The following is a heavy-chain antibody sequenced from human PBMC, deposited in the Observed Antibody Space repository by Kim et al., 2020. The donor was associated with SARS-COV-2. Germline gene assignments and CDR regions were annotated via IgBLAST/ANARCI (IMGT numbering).Heavy chain of an antibody. V-gene: IGHV3-30*03. D-gene: IGHD4-4*01. Sequence: YYADSVKGRFTISRDNSKNTLYLQMNSLRGEDTAVYFCARDYGSNSGIDYWGQGSLVTVSS. CDR3: ARDYGSNSGIDY. J-gene: IGHJ4*02.